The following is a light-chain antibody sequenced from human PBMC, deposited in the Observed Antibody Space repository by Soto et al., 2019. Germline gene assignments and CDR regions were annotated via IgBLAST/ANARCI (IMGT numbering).Light chain of an antibody. CDR1: SSDIGGYNY. J-gene: IGLJ2*01. V-gene: IGLV2-14*01. CDR3: SSYRSSSAPVV. Sequence: QSVLTQPASVSGSPGQSITISCTGTSSDIGGYNYVSWYQQHPGKVPKLVIYEVNNRPSGVSLRFSGSKSGNTASLTISGLQAEDEADYYCSSYRSSSAPVVFGGGTKVTVL. CDR2: EVN.